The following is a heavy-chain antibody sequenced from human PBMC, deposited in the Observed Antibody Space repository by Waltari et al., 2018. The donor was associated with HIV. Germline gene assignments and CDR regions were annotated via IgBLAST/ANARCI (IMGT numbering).Heavy chain of an antibody. D-gene: IGHD1-26*01. CDR2: FSPSGST. J-gene: IGHJ6*02. CDR1: GGSISSGNYY. CDR3: ARAVSGNSFYSHYYGMDV. Sequence: QVQLQESGPGLVKPSQTLSLTCIVSGGSISSGNYYWSWIRQPAGKGLEWIGRFSPSGSTNYNPSLKSRAAISIDTSKNQFSLKLTSVTAADTAIYYCARAVSGNSFYSHYYGMDVWGQGTTVTVSS. V-gene: IGHV4-61*02.